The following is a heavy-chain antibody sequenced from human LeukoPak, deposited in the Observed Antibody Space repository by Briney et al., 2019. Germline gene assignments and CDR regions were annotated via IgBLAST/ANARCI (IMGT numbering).Heavy chain of an antibody. CDR1: GFTFSSYA. J-gene: IGHJ4*02. CDR3: AKETYGSGSYSPDY. CDR2: ISGSGGST. Sequence: GGSLRLSCAASGFTFSSYAMTWVRQAPGEGLEWVSAISGSGGSTYYADSVKGRFTMSRDNSKNTLYLQMNSLRAEDTAVYYCAKETYGSGSYSPDYWGQGTLVTVSS. D-gene: IGHD3-10*01. V-gene: IGHV3-23*01.